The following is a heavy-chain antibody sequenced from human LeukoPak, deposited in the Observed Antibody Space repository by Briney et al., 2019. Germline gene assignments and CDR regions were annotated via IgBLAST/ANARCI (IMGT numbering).Heavy chain of an antibody. CDR1: GGSFTPYY. J-gene: IGHJ4*02. V-gene: IGHV4-59*01. CDR3: AKKRAGDRFDS. CDR2: IHYTGTT. D-gene: IGHD7-27*01. Sequence: SETLSLTCTVSGGSFTPYYWNWFRQPPGKRLEWIGYIHYTGTTNYNPSLKSRVTMSVDTSKNQFSLKLTSVTPADTAMYYCAKKRAGDRFDSWGQGTLVTVSS.